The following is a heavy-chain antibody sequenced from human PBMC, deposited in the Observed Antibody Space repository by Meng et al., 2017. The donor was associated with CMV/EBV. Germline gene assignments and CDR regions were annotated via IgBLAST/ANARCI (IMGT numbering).Heavy chain of an antibody. CDR1: GGSSSGYY. V-gene: IGHV4-34*01. Sequence: SETLSLTCAVYGGSSSGYYWSWIRQPPGKGLEWIGEINHSGSTNSNPSLKSRVTISVDTSKNQFSLKLSSVTAPDTAVYYCATLYSGSFYYYYYYYGMDVWGQGTTVTVSS. J-gene: IGHJ6*02. D-gene: IGHD3-10*01. CDR2: INHSGST. CDR3: ATLYSGSFYYYYYYYGMDV.